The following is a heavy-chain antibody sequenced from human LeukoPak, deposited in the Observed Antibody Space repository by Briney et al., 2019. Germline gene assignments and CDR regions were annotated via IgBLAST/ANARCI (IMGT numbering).Heavy chain of an antibody. CDR1: GGSFSGYY. CDR2: INHSGST. CDR3: ARGWGSLVPVIPHYFDY. D-gene: IGHD3-16*02. J-gene: IGHJ4*02. Sequence: SETLSLTCAVYGGSFSGYYWSWIRQPPGKGLEWIGEINHSGSTNYNPSLKSRVTISVDTSKNQFSLKLSSVTAADTAVYYCARGWGSLVPVIPHYFDYWGQGTLVTVSS. V-gene: IGHV4-34*01.